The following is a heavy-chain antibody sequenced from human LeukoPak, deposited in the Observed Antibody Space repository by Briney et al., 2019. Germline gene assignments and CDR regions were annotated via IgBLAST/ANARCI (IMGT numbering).Heavy chain of an antibody. CDR3: AKDWGRIYGMDV. CDR1: GFTFSSYG. D-gene: IGHD3-16*01. J-gene: IGHJ6*04. V-gene: IGHV3-30*18. CDR2: ISYDGSNK. Sequence: GGTLRLSCAASGFTFSSYGMNWVRQAPGKGLEWVAVISYDGSNKYYADSVKGRFTISRDNSKNTLYLQMNSLRAEDTAVYYCAKDWGRIYGMDVWGKGTTVTVAS.